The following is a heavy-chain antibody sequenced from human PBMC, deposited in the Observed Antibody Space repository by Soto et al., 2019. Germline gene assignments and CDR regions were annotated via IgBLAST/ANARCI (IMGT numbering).Heavy chain of an antibody. CDR1: GYTFTSYG. J-gene: IGHJ5*02. D-gene: IGHD3-9*01. CDR3: ARELDYDILTGYSYNWFDP. Sequence: ASVKVSCKASGYTFTSYGISWVRQAPGQGLEWMGWISAYNGNTNYAQKLQGRVTMTTDTSTSTAYMELRSLRSDDTAVYYCARELDYDILTGYSYNWFDPWGQGTLVTVSS. CDR2: ISAYNGNT. V-gene: IGHV1-18*01.